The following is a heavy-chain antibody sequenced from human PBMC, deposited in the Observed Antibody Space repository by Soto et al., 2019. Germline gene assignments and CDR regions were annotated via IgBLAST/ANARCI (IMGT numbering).Heavy chain of an antibody. CDR3: ARDLRESPRGYYYYGMDV. D-gene: IGHD3-10*01. J-gene: IGHJ6*02. V-gene: IGHV4-31*03. CDR2: IYYSGST. CDR1: GGSISSGGYY. Sequence: QVQLQESGPGLVKPSQTLSLTCTVSGGSISSGGYYWSWIRQHPGKGLEWIGYIYYSGSTYYNPSLKRRVTISVDTSKNQFSLKLSSVTAADTAVYYCARDLRESPRGYYYYGMDVWGQGTTVTVSS.